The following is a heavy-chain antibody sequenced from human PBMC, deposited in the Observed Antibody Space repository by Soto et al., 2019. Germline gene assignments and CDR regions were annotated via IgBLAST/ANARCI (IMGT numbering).Heavy chain of an antibody. CDR3: ARAEDWNYDGGRYYYGMDG. D-gene: IGHD1-7*01. CDR1: GFTFSSYW. CDR2: INSDGSST. J-gene: IGHJ6*02. Sequence: EVQLVESGGGLVQPGGSLRLSCAASGFTFSSYWMHWVRQAPGKGLVWVSRINSDGSSTTYADSVKGRFTLSRDNAKNTLYLEMNRLRAEDTAVYSCARAEDWNYDGGRYYYGMDGWGQGTTVTVSS. V-gene: IGHV3-74*01.